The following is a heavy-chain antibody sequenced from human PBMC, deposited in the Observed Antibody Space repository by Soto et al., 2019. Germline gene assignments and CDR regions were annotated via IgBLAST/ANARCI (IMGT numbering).Heavy chain of an antibody. V-gene: IGHV4-59*08. CDR2: IYYSGST. CDR3: ARHSIYGEFDY. J-gene: IGHJ4*02. Sequence: SETLSLTCTVSGGSISSYYWSWIRQPPGKGLEWVGYIYYSGSTNYNPSLKSRVTISVDTSKNQFSLKLTSVTATDTAVYYCARHSIYGEFDYWGQGTQVTVSS. CDR1: GGSISSYY. D-gene: IGHD2-21*01.